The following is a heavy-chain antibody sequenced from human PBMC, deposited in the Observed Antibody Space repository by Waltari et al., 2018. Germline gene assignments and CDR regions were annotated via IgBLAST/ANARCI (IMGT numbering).Heavy chain of an antibody. CDR3: ARGRLRAGFDS. J-gene: IGHJ5*01. Sequence: QVQIQQGGAGLLKSSETLSLTCAVYGGSFSGYYWSWFRQPPGKGLEWIGDIDYSGSTNYSPSLESRVTISVDTSKNQFSLRLTSVTGADTSVYYCARGRLRAGFDSWGHGTLVTVSS. V-gene: IGHV4-34*01. D-gene: IGHD3-16*01. CDR1: GGSFSGYY. CDR2: IDYSGST.